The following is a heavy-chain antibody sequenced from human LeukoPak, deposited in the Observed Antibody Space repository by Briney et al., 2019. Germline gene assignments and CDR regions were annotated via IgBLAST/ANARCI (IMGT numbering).Heavy chain of an antibody. V-gene: IGHV3-30*02. CDR2: IRYDGSNK. CDR1: AFTFNNYD. D-gene: IGHD3-10*01. J-gene: IGHJ4*02. Sequence: GGSMRLSCAASAFTFNNYDMHWVRQAPGKGLEWVAFIRYDGSNKYYADFVEGRFTISRDNSKNTLYLLMNSLRAEDTAVYYCAKDSGSYYTSDYWGQGTLVTVSS. CDR3: AKDSGSYYTSDY.